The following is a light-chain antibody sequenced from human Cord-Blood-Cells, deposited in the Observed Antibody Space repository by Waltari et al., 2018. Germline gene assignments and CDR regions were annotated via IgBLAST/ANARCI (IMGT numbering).Light chain of an antibody. V-gene: IGKV3-11*01. CDR2: DAS. J-gene: IGKJ3*01. CDR1: QSVSSY. Sequence: EIVLTQSPATLSLSPGERATLSCRASQSVSSYLAWYQQKPGQAPRLLIYDASNRATGIPGRLSGSGSGTDFTLTISSLEPEDFAVYYCQQRSNWPPFTFGPGTKVDIK. CDR3: QQRSNWPPFT.